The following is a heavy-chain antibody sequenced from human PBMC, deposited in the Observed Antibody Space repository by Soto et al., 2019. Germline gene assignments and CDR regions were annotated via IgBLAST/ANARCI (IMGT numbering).Heavy chain of an antibody. V-gene: IGHV1-69*13. CDR3: ARDSRYSRSSPSADTDF. D-gene: IGHD6-6*01. CDR2: IIPIFGTA. Sequence: SVKVSCKASVGTFSSYAIRLVRQAPGQGLEWMGGIIPIFGTANYAQKFQGRVTITADESTSTAYMELSSLRSEDTAVYYCARDSRYSRSSPSADTDFWGQGTTVTVSS. J-gene: IGHJ6*02. CDR1: VGTFSSYA.